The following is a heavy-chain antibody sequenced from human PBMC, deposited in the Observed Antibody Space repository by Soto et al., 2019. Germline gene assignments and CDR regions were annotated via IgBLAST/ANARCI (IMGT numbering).Heavy chain of an antibody. V-gene: IGHV3-21*01. CDR1: GFTFSSYS. CDR2: ISSSSSYI. J-gene: IGHJ4*02. CDR3: ARGGGIAAAGFDY. D-gene: IGHD6-13*01. Sequence: GSLRLSCAASGFTFSSYSMNWVRQAPGKGLEWVSSISSSSSYIYYADSVKGRFTISRDNAKNSLYLQMNSLRAEDTAVYYCARGGGIAAAGFDYWGQGTLVTVSS.